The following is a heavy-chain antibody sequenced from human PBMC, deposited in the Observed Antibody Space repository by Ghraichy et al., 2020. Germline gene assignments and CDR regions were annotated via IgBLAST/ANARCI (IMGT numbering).Heavy chain of an antibody. CDR2: VYHTGSA. V-gene: IGHV4-59*01. CDR3: ARVQRVFDP. Sequence: GSLRLSCTVSGGPMRGYYWGWIRQPPGKGLEWIAYVYHTGSADYNPSLKSRVSMSIDMPNNQFSLTLNSVTAADTAVYYCARVQRVFDPWGQGILVTVSS. CDR1: GGPMRGYY. J-gene: IGHJ5*02.